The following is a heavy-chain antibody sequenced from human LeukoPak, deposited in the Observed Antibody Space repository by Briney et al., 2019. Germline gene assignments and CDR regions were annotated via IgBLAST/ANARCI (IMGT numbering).Heavy chain of an antibody. CDR1: GGTFSSYA. V-gene: IGHV1-69*01. D-gene: IGHD2-2*02. CDR2: IIPIFGTA. J-gene: IGHJ6*03. Sequence: ASVKVSCKASGGTFSSYAISWVRQAPGQGLEWMGGIIPIFGTANYAQKFQGRVTITADESTSTAYMELRSLRSDDTAVYYCARVAAEVVGVPGAIGFGWLRRDYYYMDVWGKGTTVIVSS. CDR3: ARVAAEVVGVPGAIGFGWLRRDYYYMDV.